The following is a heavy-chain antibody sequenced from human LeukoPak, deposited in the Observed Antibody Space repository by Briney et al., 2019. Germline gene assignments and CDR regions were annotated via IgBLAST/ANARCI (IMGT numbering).Heavy chain of an antibody. J-gene: IGHJ6*04. CDR1: GFTFSSYA. D-gene: IGHD2-2*01. CDR2: ISYDGSNK. V-gene: IGHV3-30*04. CDR3: ARDRSQVPADLYYYYYGMDV. Sequence: GRSLRLSCAASGFTFSSYAMHWVRQAPGKGLEWVAVISYDGSNKYYADSVKGRFTISRDNSKNTLYLQMNSLRAEDTAVYYCARDRSQVPADLYYYYYGMDVWGKGTTVTVS.